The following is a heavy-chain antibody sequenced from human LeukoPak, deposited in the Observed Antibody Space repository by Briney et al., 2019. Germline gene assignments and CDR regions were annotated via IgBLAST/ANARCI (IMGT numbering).Heavy chain of an antibody. CDR2: ISWNSGSI. CDR1: GFTFDDYA. CDR3: AKDHRLTGLDY. D-gene: IGHD1-20*01. V-gene: IGHV3-9*01. Sequence: GRSLRLSCAASGFTFDDYAMHWVRQAPGKGLEWVSGISWNSGSIGYADSVKGRFTISRDNAKNSLYLQMNSLRAEDTALYYCAKDHRLTGLDYWGQGTLVTVSS. J-gene: IGHJ4*02.